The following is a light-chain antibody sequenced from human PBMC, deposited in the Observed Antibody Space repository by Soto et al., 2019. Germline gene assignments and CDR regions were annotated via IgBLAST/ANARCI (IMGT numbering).Light chain of an antibody. Sequence: VPMSQSPSSLSASVGDRVAITCRASQSISNYLNWYQQKPGRAPKVLIFSASSLQSGVPSRFSGSGSGTAFTLTISSLQSEDFATYYCQQYDGCSVTFGQGTKVDI. CDR3: QQYDGCSVT. J-gene: IGKJ1*01. CDR1: QSISNY. V-gene: IGKV1-39*01. CDR2: SAS.